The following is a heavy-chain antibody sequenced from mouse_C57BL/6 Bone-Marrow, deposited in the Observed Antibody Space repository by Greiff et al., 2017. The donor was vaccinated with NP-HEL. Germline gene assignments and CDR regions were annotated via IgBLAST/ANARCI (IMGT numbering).Heavy chain of an antibody. CDR3: ARSGYYGSSYYAMDY. CDR1: GYTFTSYW. Sequence: QVQLQQPGAELVRPGSSVKLSCKASGYTFTSYWMDWVKQRPGQGLEWIGNIYPSDSETHYNQKFKDKATLTVDKSSSKAYMQLSSLTSEDSAFYYCARSGYYGSSYYAMDYWGQGTSVTVSS. CDR2: IYPSDSET. V-gene: IGHV1-61*01. J-gene: IGHJ4*01. D-gene: IGHD1-1*01.